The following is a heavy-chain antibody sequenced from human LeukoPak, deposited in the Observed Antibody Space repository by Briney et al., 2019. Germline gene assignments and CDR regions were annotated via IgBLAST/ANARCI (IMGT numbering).Heavy chain of an antibody. CDR2: IYYSGST. V-gene: IGHV4-59*08. CDR1: GGSISSYY. Sequence: SETLSLTCTVSGGSISSYYWSWIRQPPGKGLEWIGYIYYSGSTNYNPSLKSRVTISVDTSKNQFSLELSSVTAADTAVYYCARNPRYSYAKYNWFDPWGQGTLVTVSS. J-gene: IGHJ5*02. D-gene: IGHD5-18*01. CDR3: ARNPRYSYAKYNWFDP.